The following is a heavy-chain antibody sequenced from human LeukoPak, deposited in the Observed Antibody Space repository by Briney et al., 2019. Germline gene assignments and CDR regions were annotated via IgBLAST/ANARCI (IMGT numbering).Heavy chain of an antibody. D-gene: IGHD2-21*02. CDR3: ASGWTAILFDY. CDR2: IYYSGST. CDR1: GDSISGYY. Sequence: SETLSLTCTVSGDSISGYYWSWIRQPPGKGLEWIGYIYYSGSTSYNPSLKSRVTISVDTSKNQFSLNLRSVTAADTAVYYCASGWTAILFDYWGQGTLVTVSS. V-gene: IGHV4-59*01. J-gene: IGHJ4*02.